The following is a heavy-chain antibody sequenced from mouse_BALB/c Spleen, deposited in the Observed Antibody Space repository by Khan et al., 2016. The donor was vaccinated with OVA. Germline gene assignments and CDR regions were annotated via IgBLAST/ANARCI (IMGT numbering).Heavy chain of an antibody. CDR1: GFTFSSYG. CDR2: ISSGGSYT. J-gene: IGHJ4*01. CDR3: ARRYAMDY. V-gene: IGHV5-6*01. Sequence: EVQVVESGGDLVKPGGSLKLSCAASGFTFSSYGMSWVRQTPDKRLEWVTTISSGGSYTYYPDSVKGRFTISRDNAKNTLYLQMSSLKSEDTAMYYCARRYAMDYWGQGTSVTGSS.